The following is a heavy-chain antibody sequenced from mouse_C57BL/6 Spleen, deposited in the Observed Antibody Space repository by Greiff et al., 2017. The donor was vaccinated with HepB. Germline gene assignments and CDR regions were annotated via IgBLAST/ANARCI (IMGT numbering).Heavy chain of an antibody. Sequence: EVQLQESGGGLVQPGGSMKLSCVASGFTFSNYWMNWVRQSPEKGLEWVAQIRLKSDNYATHYAESVKGRFTISRDDSKSSVYLQMNNLRAEDTGIYYCTGSGTGWYFDVWGTGTTVTVSS. J-gene: IGHJ1*03. CDR3: TGSGTGWYFDV. D-gene: IGHD4-1*01. V-gene: IGHV6-3*01. CDR2: IRLKSDNYAT. CDR1: GFTFSNYW.